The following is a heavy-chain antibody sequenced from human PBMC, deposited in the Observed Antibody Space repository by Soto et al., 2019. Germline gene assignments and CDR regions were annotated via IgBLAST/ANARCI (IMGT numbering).Heavy chain of an antibody. CDR3: ATFGVVTSHPY. V-gene: IGHV3-30-3*01. D-gene: IGHD3-3*01. Sequence: PGGSLRLSCAASGFTFSSYAMHWVRQAPGKGLEWVAVISYDGSNKYYADSVKGRFTISRDNSKNTLYLQMNSLRAEDTAVYYCATFGVVTSHPYWGQGTLVTVSS. CDR2: ISYDGSNK. J-gene: IGHJ4*02. CDR1: GFTFSSYA.